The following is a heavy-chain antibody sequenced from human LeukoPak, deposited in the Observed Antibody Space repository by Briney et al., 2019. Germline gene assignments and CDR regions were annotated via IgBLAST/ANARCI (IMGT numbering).Heavy chain of an antibody. CDR3: ARAPYDYVWGSYRYTVAFDI. J-gene: IGHJ3*02. CDR1: GYSISSGYY. D-gene: IGHD3-16*02. Sequence: SETLSLTCTVSGYSISSGYYWGWIRQPPGKGLEWIGSIYHSGSTYYNPSLKSRVTISVDTSKNQFSLKLSSVTAADTAVYYCARAPYDYVWGSYRYTVAFDIWGQGTMVTVSS. CDR2: IYHSGST. V-gene: IGHV4-38-2*02.